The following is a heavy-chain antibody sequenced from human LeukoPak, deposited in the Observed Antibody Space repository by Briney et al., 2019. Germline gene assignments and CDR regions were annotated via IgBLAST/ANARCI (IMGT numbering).Heavy chain of an antibody. CDR2: ISSDGSNK. Sequence: GGSLRLSCAASGFTFSNYALHWVRQAPGKGLEWVALISSDGSNKYYADSVKGRFSISRDNSKNTLYLQMNSLRAEDTAVYYCARDKGPFDYWGQGTLVTVSS. CDR1: GFTFSNYA. V-gene: IGHV3-30*07. CDR3: ARDKGPFDY. J-gene: IGHJ4*02.